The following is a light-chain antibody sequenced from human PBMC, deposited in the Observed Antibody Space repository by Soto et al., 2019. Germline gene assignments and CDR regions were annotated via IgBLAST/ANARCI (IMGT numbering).Light chain of an antibody. Sequence: EIVLTQSPATLSVSPGERATLSCRASQSVSSYLAWYQQKPGQAPRLLIYDASNRATGIPARFSGSGSGTDFTLTISSLEPEDFAVYYCQQRSNWPPEGTFGPGTKVDIK. CDR3: QQRSNWPPEGT. CDR2: DAS. V-gene: IGKV3-11*01. J-gene: IGKJ3*01. CDR1: QSVSSY.